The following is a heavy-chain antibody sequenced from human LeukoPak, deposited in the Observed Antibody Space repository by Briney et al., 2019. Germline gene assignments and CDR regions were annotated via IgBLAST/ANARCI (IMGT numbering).Heavy chain of an antibody. Sequence: ASVKVSCKASGYTFTSYGISWVRQAPGQGLEWMGWISAYNGNTNYAQKLQGRVTMTTDTSTSTAYMELSSLRSEDTAVYYCAREFEGYSGYDFGAFDIWGQGTMVTVSS. D-gene: IGHD5-12*01. CDR1: GYTFTSYG. CDR2: ISAYNGNT. J-gene: IGHJ3*02. V-gene: IGHV1-18*01. CDR3: AREFEGYSGYDFGAFDI.